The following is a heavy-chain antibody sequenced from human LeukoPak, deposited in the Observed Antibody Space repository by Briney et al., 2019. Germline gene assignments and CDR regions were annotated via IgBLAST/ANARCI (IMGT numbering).Heavy chain of an antibody. CDR2: ISSSSSYI. V-gene: IGHV3-21*01. J-gene: IGHJ3*02. CDR1: GFTFSSYS. Sequence: GGSLRLSCAASGFTFSSYSMNWVRQAPGKGLEWVSSISSSSSYIYYADSVKGRFTISRDNAKNSLYLQMNSLRAEDTAVYYCARDRNYDPPAFDIWGQGTMVTVSS. CDR3: ARDRNYDPPAFDI. D-gene: IGHD3-3*01.